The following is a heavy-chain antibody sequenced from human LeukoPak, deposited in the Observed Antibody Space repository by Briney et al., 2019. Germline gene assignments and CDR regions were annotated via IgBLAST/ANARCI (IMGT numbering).Heavy chain of an antibody. V-gene: IGHV3-74*03. D-gene: IGHD6-13*01. CDR3: ARDSRADYWYLDL. CDR2: TNSDGSST. CDR1: GFTFSNNW. Sequence: GGALRLSCAASGFTFSNNWIHWVRQAPGKGLVWVSRTNSDGSSTKYADFVKGRFTISRDNTKNTLYLQMNSLRAEDTGVYYCARDSRADYWYLDLWGRGTLVAVSS. J-gene: IGHJ2*01.